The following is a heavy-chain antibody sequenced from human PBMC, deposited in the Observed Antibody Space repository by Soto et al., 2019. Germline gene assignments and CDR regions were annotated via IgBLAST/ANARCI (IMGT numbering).Heavy chain of an antibody. D-gene: IGHD3-9*01. Sequence: SETLSLTCTVSGGSISSYYWSWIRQPPGKGLEWIGYIYYSGSTNYNPSLKSRVTISVDTSKNQFSLKLSSVTAADTAVYYCARGRRYYDILTCYSASYYYGMDVWGPAPTVSVS. J-gene: IGHJ6*02. CDR1: GGSISSYY. CDR3: ARGRRYYDILTCYSASYYYGMDV. V-gene: IGHV4-59*01. CDR2: IYYSGST.